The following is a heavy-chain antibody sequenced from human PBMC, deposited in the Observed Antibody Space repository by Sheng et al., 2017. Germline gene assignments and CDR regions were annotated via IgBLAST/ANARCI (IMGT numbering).Heavy chain of an antibody. CDR2: MNPNSGNT. J-gene: IGHJ4*02. CDR3: ARPYCSSTSCYEPFFDY. D-gene: IGHD2-2*01. CDR1: GYTFTSYD. V-gene: IGHV1-8*03. Sequence: QVQLVQSGAEVKKPGASVKVSCKASGYTFTSYDINWVRQATGQGLEWMGWMNPNSGNTGYAQKFQGRVTITRNTSISTAYMELSSLRSEDTAVYYCARPYCSSTSCYEPFFDYWGQGTLVTVSS.